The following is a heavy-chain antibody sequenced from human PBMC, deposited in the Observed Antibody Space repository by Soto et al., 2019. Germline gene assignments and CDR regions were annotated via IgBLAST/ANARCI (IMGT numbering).Heavy chain of an antibody. D-gene: IGHD2-15*01. J-gene: IGHJ5*02. Sequence: QVQLVQSGAEVKKPGSSVKVSCKSSGGTFSSYAFSWVRQAPGQGLEWIGGIIPIFGTANYAQKFQGRVTITADESTSTAYMELSSLRFEDTAVYYCARDSLVVVAATPRWFDPWGQGTLVTVSS. CDR1: GGTFSSYA. V-gene: IGHV1-69*01. CDR3: ARDSLVVVAATPRWFDP. CDR2: IIPIFGTA.